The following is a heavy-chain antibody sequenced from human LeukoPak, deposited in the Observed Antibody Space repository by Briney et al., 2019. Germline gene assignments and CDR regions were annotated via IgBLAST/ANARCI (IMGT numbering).Heavy chain of an antibody. V-gene: IGHV3-48*03. Sequence: PGGSLRLSCEDSGFTFRSYEMNWVRQAPGKGLEWIAYLSSSGSAFSYADSVKGRFTISRDNSKNTLYLQMNSLRAEDTAVYYCARGRLDYYDSSGYLDYWGQGTLVTVSS. CDR3: ARGRLDYYDSSGYLDY. D-gene: IGHD3-22*01. J-gene: IGHJ4*02. CDR2: LSSSGSAF. CDR1: GFTFRSYE.